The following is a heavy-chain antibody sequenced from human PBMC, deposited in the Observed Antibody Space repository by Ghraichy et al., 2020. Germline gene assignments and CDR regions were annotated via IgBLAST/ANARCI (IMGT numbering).Heavy chain of an antibody. CDR2: ISWDGGST. CDR3: AKDDSVGATAGGVDY. V-gene: IGHV3-43*01. CDR1: GFTFDDYT. J-gene: IGHJ4*02. Sequence: GGSLRLSCAASGFTFDDYTMHWVRQAPGKGLEWVSLISWDGGSTYYADSVKGRFTISRDNSKNSLYLQMNSLRTEDTALYYCAKDDSVGATAGGVDYWGQGTQVTVSS. D-gene: IGHD1-26*01.